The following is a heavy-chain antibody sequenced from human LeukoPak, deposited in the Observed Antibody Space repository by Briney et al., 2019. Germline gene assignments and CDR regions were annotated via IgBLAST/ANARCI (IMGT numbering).Heavy chain of an antibody. CDR3: ARAGYYDGSTFDY. CDR2: ISSSGSNT. CDR1: GFTFSDNY. J-gene: IGHJ4*02. Sequence: GGSLRLSCAASGFTFSDNYMTWIRQAPGKGLEWVSYISSSGSNTYYADSVKGRFTISRVNAKKSLYLQMNSLRAEDTAVYYCARAGYYDGSTFDYWGQGTLVTVSS. D-gene: IGHD3-22*01. V-gene: IGHV3-11*01.